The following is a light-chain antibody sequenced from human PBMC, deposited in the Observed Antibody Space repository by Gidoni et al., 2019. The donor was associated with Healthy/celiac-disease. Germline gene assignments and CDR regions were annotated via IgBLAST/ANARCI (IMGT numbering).Light chain of an antibody. CDR3: QQSYSTPPT. V-gene: IGKV1-39*01. J-gene: IGKJ2*01. Sequence: DIQMTQSPSSLSASVGDRVTITCRASQSISSYLNWYQQKPGKAPKLLIYAASSLQSGVPSRFSGSGSGTDFTLTISSLQPDDFATYYCQQSYSTPPTFGQGTKLEIK. CDR2: AAS. CDR1: QSISSY.